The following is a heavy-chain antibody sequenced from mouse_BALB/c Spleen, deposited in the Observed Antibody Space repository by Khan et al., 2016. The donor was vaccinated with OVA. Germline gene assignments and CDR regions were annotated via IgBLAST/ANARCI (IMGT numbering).Heavy chain of an antibody. CDR2: IYPGSADT. V-gene: IGHV1-77*01. D-gene: IGHD4-1*01. CDR3: ARSGTGSVAY. CDR1: GYTFTDFY. Sequence: QVQLQQSGAELARPGASVKLSCKASGYTFTDFYLNWVIQRTGQGLEWIGHIYPGSADTYYTEKFKGKVTLTVDKSSSTAYMQLSSLASEDSAVYFCARSGTGSVAYWGQGTLVTVSA. J-gene: IGHJ3*01.